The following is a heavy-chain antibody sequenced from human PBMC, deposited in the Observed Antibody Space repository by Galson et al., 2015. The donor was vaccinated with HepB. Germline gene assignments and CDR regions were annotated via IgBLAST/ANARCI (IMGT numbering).Heavy chain of an antibody. Sequence: SLRLSCAASGFTFGSYAMSWVRQAPGKGLEWVSAISGSGDSTYYADSVKGRFTISRDNSKNTVFLQMNSLRAEDTAVYYCAKGLILGYYYYYGMDVWGQGTTVTVSS. CDR1: GFTFGSYA. CDR3: AKGLILGYYYYYGMDV. D-gene: IGHD3-16*01. V-gene: IGHV3-23*01. J-gene: IGHJ6*02. CDR2: ISGSGDST.